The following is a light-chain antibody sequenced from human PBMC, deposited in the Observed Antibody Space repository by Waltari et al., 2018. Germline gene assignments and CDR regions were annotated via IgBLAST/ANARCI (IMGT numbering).Light chain of an antibody. CDR1: QSVSSN. Sequence: IVMTQPPPTLSVSPGKRATLPCRASQSVSSNLAWYQQKPGQAPRLLIYGASTRATGIPARFSGSGSGTEFTLTISSLQSEDFAVYYCQQYNNWPPWTFGQGTKVEIK. J-gene: IGKJ1*01. CDR3: QQYNNWPPWT. CDR2: GAS. V-gene: IGKV3-15*01.